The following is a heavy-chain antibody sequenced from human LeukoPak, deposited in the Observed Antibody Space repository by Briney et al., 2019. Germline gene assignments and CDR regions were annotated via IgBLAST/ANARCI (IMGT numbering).Heavy chain of an antibody. CDR3: ARVSDCSGGSCYLAVKGFDY. Sequence: GGSLRLSCAASGFTFSSYSMNWVRQAPGKGLEWVSSISSSSSYIYYADSVKGRFTISRGNAKNSLYLQMNSLRAEDTAVYYCARVSDCSGGSCYLAVKGFDYWGQGTLVTVSS. CDR1: GFTFSSYS. J-gene: IGHJ4*02. D-gene: IGHD2-15*01. CDR2: ISSSSSYI. V-gene: IGHV3-21*01.